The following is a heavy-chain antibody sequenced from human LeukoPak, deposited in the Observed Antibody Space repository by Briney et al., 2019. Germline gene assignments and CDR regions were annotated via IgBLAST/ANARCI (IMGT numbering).Heavy chain of an antibody. J-gene: IGHJ6*03. CDR1: GFSLSSYW. D-gene: IGHD3-16*01. V-gene: IGHV3-74*01. CDR2: INTDGSST. Sequence: GGSLRLSCAGSGFSLSSYWFHWVRQAPGKGLVWVSRINTDGSSTNYADSVKGRFTISRDNAKNTVYLQMNSLRAEDTAVYYCANGAFRLYYIDVWGKGTTVTVSS. CDR3: ANGAFRLYYIDV.